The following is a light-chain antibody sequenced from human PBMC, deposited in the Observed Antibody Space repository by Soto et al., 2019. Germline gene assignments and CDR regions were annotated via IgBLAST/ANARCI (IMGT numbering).Light chain of an antibody. CDR1: QSISGY. Sequence: DIQVTHSPSSLSASVGERVTISFLASQSISGYLNWYQQKPGKAPNLLIFDASSLQSGVPSRFSGRGSGAEYTLTISSLQPEDFATYFCQHSYSNFPITFGQGTRLEIK. CDR2: DAS. CDR3: QHSYSNFPIT. J-gene: IGKJ5*01. V-gene: IGKV1-39*01.